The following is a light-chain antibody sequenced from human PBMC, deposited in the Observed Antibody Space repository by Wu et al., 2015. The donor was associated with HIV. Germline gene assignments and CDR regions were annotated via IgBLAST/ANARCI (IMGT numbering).Light chain of an antibody. V-gene: IGKV3-15*01. CDR1: EIVGTN. Sequence: IVMTQFPATLSVSPGERVTLSCRSSEIVGTNLAWYQQKPGQAPRLLINGASTRATSIPDRFSGSGSGTEFTLTISSLQSEDFAVYYCQQYNDWPIYSFGQGTKVEIK. J-gene: IGKJ2*03. CDR3: QQYNDWPIYS. CDR2: GAS.